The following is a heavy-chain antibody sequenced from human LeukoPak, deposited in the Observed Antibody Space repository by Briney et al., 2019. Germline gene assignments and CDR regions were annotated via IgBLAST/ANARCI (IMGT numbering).Heavy chain of an antibody. CDR3: ARVQWELLSEYYFDY. D-gene: IGHD1-26*01. CDR2: ISGSGGST. V-gene: IGHV3-23*01. Sequence: GGSLRLSCAASGFTFSSYGMSWVRQAPGKGLEWVSAISGSGGSTYYADSVKGRFSISRDNSKNTLYLQMNSLRAEDTAVYYCARVQWELLSEYYFDYWGQGTLVTVSS. J-gene: IGHJ4*02. CDR1: GFTFSSYG.